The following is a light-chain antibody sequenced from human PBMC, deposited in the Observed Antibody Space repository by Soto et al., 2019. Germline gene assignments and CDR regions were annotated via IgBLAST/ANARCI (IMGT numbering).Light chain of an antibody. Sequence: QSVLTQPSSASGTPGQTVTISCSGRSSNIGKNTVSWYQHLPGTAPKLLIYSNTQRPLGVPVRFSGSKSGTSASLAISGLQSDDEADYYCAVWDDSLYLFGNGTKVTVL. CDR3: AVWDDSLYL. CDR1: SSNIGKNT. V-gene: IGLV1-44*01. J-gene: IGLJ1*01. CDR2: SNT.